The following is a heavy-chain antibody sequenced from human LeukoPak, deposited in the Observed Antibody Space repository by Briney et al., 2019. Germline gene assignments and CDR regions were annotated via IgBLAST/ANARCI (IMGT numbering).Heavy chain of an antibody. Sequence: ASVKVSCKASGYTFTSYGISWVRQAPGQGLEWMGWISAYNGNTNYAQKLQGRVTMTTDTSTSTAYMELRSLRSDDSAVYYCARVGYRHYYGSGSYYPIDYWGQGTLVTVPS. CDR2: ISAYNGNT. V-gene: IGHV1-18*01. CDR1: GYTFTSYG. D-gene: IGHD3-10*01. CDR3: ARVGYRHYYGSGSYYPIDY. J-gene: IGHJ4*02.